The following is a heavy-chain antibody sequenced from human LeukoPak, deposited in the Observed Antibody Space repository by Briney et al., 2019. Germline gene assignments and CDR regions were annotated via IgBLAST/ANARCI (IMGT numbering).Heavy chain of an antibody. J-gene: IGHJ4*02. CDR1: GGSFSGYY. CDR2: INHSGST. CDR3: AREGVGNY. D-gene: IGHD7-27*01. Sequence: SGTLSLTCAVYGGSFSGYYWSWIRQPPGKGLEWIGEINHSGSTNYNPSLKSRVTISEDTSKNQFSLKLSSVTAADTAVYYCAREGVGNYWGQGTLVTVSS. V-gene: IGHV4-34*01.